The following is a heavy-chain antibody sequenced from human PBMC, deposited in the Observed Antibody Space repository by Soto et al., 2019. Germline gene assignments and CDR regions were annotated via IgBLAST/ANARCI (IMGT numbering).Heavy chain of an antibody. J-gene: IGHJ6*02. Sequence: SVKVSCKASGGTFSSYAISWVRQAPGQGLEWMGGIIPIFGTANYAQKFQGRVTITADESTSTAYMELSSLRSEDTAVYYCARKGTRYYGMDVWGQGTTVTVSS. CDR3: ARKGTRYYGMDV. V-gene: IGHV1-69*13. D-gene: IGHD1-1*01. CDR2: IIPIFGTA. CDR1: GGTFSSYA.